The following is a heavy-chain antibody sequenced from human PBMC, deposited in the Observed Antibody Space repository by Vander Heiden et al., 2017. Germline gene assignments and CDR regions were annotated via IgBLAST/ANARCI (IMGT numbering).Heavy chain of an antibody. CDR1: GGSISSSSYY. D-gene: IGHD3-22*01. V-gene: IGHV4-39*01. J-gene: IGHJ4*02. CDR2: IYYSGST. CDR3: ASTYYYDSSGYYYEFDY. Sequence: QLQLQESGPGLVKPSETLSLTCTVSGGSISSSSYYWGWIRQPPGKGLEWIGSIYYSGSTYYNPSLKRRVTISVDTSKNQFSLKMISVTAADTAVYYCASTYYYDSSGYYYEFDYCGQGTLVTVSS.